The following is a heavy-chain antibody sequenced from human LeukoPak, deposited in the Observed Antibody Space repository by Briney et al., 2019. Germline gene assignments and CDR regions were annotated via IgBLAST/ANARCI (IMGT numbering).Heavy chain of an antibody. CDR3: ARGLGVRGGENDY. J-gene: IGHJ4*02. CDR1: GYTFTGYY. V-gene: IGHV1-2*02. D-gene: IGHD3-10*01. CDR2: INPNSGGT. Sequence: ASVKVSCKASGYTFTGYYMHWVRQAPGQGLEWMGWINPNSGGTNYAQKFQGRVTMTRDMSTSTVYMELSSLRSEDTAVYYCARGLGVRGGENDYWGQGTLVTVSS.